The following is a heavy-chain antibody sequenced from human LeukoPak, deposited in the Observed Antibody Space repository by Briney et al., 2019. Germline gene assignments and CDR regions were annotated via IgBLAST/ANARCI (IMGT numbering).Heavy chain of an antibody. CDR1: GFTFSSYA. J-gene: IGHJ4*02. D-gene: IGHD2-2*01. CDR2: ISSDGGST. V-gene: IGHV3-64*01. CDR3: ARGCSSTSCYAADLDY. Sequence: QPGGSLRLSCAASGFTFSSYAMHWVRQAPGKGLEYVSAISSDGGSTFFANSMKGRFTISRDNSKNTLYLQMGSLRPEDMAVYYCARGCSSTSCYAADLDYWGQGTLVTVSS.